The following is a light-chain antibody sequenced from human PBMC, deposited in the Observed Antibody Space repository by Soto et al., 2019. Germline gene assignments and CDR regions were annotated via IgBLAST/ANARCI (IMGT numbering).Light chain of an antibody. Sequence: QLTQSPSSLSASVGDRVTITCRASQGISGWLAWYQQTPGKAPKFLIYAASTLQSGVPSRFSGSGSGTDFTLTISSLQPEDFATYYCQQANSFPHTFGQGTRLEIK. CDR3: QQANSFPHT. J-gene: IGKJ5*01. V-gene: IGKV1-12*01. CDR1: QGISGW. CDR2: AAS.